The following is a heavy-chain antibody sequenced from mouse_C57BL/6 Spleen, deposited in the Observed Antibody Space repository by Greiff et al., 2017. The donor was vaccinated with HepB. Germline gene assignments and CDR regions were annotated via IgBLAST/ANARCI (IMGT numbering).Heavy chain of an antibody. V-gene: IGHV1-7*01. J-gene: IGHJ1*03. CDR2: INPSSGYT. CDR3: ARDYYGSSYDWYFDV. CDR1: GYTFTSYW. Sequence: QVQLQQSGAELAKPGASVKLSCKASGYTFTSYWMHWVKQRPGQGLEWIGYINPSSGYTKYNQKFKDKATLTADKSSSTAYIQLSSLTYEDSAVYYCARDYYGSSYDWYFDVWGTGTTVTVSS. D-gene: IGHD1-1*01.